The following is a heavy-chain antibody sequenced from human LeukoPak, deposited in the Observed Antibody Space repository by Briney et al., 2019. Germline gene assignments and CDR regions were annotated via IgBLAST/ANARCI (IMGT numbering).Heavy chain of an antibody. CDR2: INHSGST. V-gene: IGHV4-34*01. J-gene: IGHJ6*02. Sequence: SETLSLTCAVYGGSFSGYYWSWIRQPPGKGLEWIGEINHSGSTNYNPSLKSRVTISVDTPKNQFSLKLSSVTAADTAVYYCARGGPAGTGYYGMDVWGQGTTVTVSS. CDR1: GGSFSGYY. D-gene: IGHD6-13*01. CDR3: ARGGPAGTGYYGMDV.